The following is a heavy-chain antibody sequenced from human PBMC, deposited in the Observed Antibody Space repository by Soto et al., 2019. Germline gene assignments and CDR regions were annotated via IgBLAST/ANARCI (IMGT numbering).Heavy chain of an antibody. D-gene: IGHD6-6*01. Sequence: SGPRLVNPTQPRTLTCTFSGFSLSTSDVGVGWIRQPPGKALEWLAIIYWDDDKRYSPSLKSRLTITKDTSKNQVVLTVTNMDPVDTATYYCAHSKYSRSSFDYWGQGTLVTVSS. CDR1: GFSLSTSDVG. CDR3: AHSKYSRSSFDY. CDR2: IYWDDDK. J-gene: IGHJ4*02. V-gene: IGHV2-5*02.